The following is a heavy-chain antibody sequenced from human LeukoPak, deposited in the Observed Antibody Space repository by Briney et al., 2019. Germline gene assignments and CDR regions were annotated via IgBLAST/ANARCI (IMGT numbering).Heavy chain of an antibody. CDR1: GFTFSSYA. CDR2: ISGSGGST. Sequence: GGSLRLSCVASGFTFSSYAMSWVRQAPGKGLEWVSAISGSGGSTYYADSVKGRFTISRDNAKNTLYLQMHSLRAEDTAVYYGAKDPTMIVVVIPDYWGQGTLVTVSS. J-gene: IGHJ4*02. D-gene: IGHD3-22*01. CDR3: AKDPTMIVVVIPDY. V-gene: IGHV3-23*01.